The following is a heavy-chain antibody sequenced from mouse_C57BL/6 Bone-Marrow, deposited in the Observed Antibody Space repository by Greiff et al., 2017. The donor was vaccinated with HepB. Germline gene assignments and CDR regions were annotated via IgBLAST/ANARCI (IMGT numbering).Heavy chain of an antibody. CDR1: GYAFSSNW. D-gene: IGHD1-3*01. Sequence: VKLQESGAELVKPGASVKISCKASGYAFSSNWMNWVKQRPGKGLEWIGQIYPGDGDTNYNGKFKGKATLTADKSSSTAYMQLSSLTSEDSAVYFCARWEHNYFYAMDYWGQGTSVTVSS. CDR2: IYPGDGDT. J-gene: IGHJ4*01. CDR3: ARWEHNYFYAMDY. V-gene: IGHV1-80*01.